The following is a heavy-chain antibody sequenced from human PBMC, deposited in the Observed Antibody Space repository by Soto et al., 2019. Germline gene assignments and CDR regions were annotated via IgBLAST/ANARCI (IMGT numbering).Heavy chain of an antibody. D-gene: IGHD3-9*01. CDR3: ARDCILTAKRCAFDI. CDR2: ISYSGNT. Sequence: QVRLQESGPGLVKPSETLSLTCTVSGGSISGYYWSWIRQPPGKGLEWIGYISYSGNTKYNPSLQSRVTISVDMSKNQVSLKLSSVTAADTAVYYCARDCILTAKRCAFDIWGQGTMVTVSS. V-gene: IGHV4-59*01. J-gene: IGHJ3*02. CDR1: GGSISGYY.